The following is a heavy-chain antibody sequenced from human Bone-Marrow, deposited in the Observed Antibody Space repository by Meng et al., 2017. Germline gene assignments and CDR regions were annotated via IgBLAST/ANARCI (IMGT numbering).Heavy chain of an antibody. J-gene: IGHJ4*02. CDR3: ARDELRGLGD. CDR2: IYSSGST. V-gene: IGHV4-4*07. CDR1: AGSISSYY. D-gene: IGHD1-26*01. Sequence: SEPLSLTCTVSAGSISSYYWSWIRQPAGKGLEWMGRIYSSGSTNYNPDLKSRVTMSVDTSKNQFSLNLISVTAADTDVYFCARDELRGLGDWGQGTLVTVSS.